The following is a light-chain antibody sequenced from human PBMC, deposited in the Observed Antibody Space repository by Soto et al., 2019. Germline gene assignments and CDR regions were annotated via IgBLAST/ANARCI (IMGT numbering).Light chain of an antibody. CDR3: QQYFTTPIT. Sequence: DIVITQSPPSLAVSLGERSTINCNSSQSVLDSSNNKNYIAWYQQKPGQPPKLLIYWASTRESGVPDRFSGSGSGTDFTLTISTLQAEDVAIYHCQQYFTTPITFGQGTRLEIK. CDR2: WAS. CDR1: QSVLDSSNNKNY. V-gene: IGKV4-1*01. J-gene: IGKJ5*01.